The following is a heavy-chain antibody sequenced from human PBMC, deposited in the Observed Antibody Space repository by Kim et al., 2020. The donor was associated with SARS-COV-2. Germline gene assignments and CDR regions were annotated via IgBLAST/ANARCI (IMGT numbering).Heavy chain of an antibody. CDR1: GFTFSSYA. Sequence: GGSLRLSCAASGFTFSSYAMSWVRQAPGKGLEWVSAISGSGGSTYYADSVKGRFTISRDNSKNTLYLQMNSLRAEDTAVYYCAKDRAYIVATINYFDYWGQGTLVTVSS. CDR3: AKDRAYIVATINYFDY. D-gene: IGHD5-12*01. J-gene: IGHJ4*02. CDR2: ISGSGGST. V-gene: IGHV3-23*01.